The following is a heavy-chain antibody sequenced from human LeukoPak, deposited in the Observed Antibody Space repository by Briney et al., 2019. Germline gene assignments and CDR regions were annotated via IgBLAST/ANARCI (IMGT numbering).Heavy chain of an antibody. V-gene: IGHV3-23*01. CDR2: ISGSGGST. J-gene: IGHJ5*01. Sequence: GGSLRLSCAASGFTFSSYAMSWVRQAPGKGLEWVSAISGSGGSTYYADSVKGRFSISRDNSKNTLYLQMNSLRAEDTAVYYCEKGREWAADGHFDCWGQGTLVTVSS. D-gene: IGHD6-13*01. CDR1: GFTFSSYA. CDR3: EKGREWAADGHFDC.